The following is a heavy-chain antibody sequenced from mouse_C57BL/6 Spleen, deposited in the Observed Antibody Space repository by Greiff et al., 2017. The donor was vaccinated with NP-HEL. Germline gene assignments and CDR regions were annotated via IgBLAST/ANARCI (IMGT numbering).Heavy chain of an antibody. CDR3: VRTPPYYGNYDWYFDV. J-gene: IGHJ1*03. CDR1: GFSFNTYA. V-gene: IGHV10-1*01. D-gene: IGHD2-10*01. CDR2: IRSKSNNYAT. Sequence: EVQLVESGGGLVQPKGSLKLSCAASGFSFNTYAMNWVRQAPGKGLEWVARIRSKSNNYATYYADSVKDRFTISRDDSESMLYLQMNNLKTEDTAMYYCVRTPPYYGNYDWYFDVWGTGTTVTVSS.